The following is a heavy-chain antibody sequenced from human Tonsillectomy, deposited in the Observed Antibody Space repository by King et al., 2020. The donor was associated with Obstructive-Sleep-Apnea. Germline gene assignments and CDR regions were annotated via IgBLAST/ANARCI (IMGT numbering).Heavy chain of an antibody. CDR1: GLTVRSNY. CDR2: MYIDGST. V-gene: IGHV3-53*04. CDR3: ARGFRWFDP. Sequence: VQLVESGGALVQPGGSLRLSCIVSGLTVRSNYMSWLRQAPGKGLEWVSTMYIDGSTHYADSVKGRFTISRLNSENTVFLQVNSLRPDDTAVYYCARGFRWFDPWGQGTLVIVSS. J-gene: IGHJ5*02. D-gene: IGHD3-10*01.